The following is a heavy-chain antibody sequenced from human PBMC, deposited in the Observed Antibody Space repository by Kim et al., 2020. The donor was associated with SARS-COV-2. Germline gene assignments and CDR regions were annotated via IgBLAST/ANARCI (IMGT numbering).Heavy chain of an antibody. CDR1: GGSISSSSYY. Sequence: SETLSLTCTVSGGSISSSSYYWGWIRQPPGKGLEWIGSIYYSGSTYYNPSLKSRVTISVDTSKNQFSLKLSSVTAADTAVYYCARVGDVLRYFDWPITDFDYWGQGTLVTVSS. CDR3: ARVGDVLRYFDWPITDFDY. V-gene: IGHV4-39*07. D-gene: IGHD3-9*01. CDR2: IYYSGST. J-gene: IGHJ4*02.